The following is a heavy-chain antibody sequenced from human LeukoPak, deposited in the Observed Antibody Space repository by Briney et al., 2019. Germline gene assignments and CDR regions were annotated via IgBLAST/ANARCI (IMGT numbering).Heavy chain of an antibody. V-gene: IGHV5-51*01. CDR2: IYPGDSDT. J-gene: IGHJ3*02. Sequence: GESLQISCKGSGYSFTSYWIGWVRQMPGKGLEWMGIIYPGDSDTRYSPSFQGQVTISADKSISTAYLQWSSLKASDIAMYYCARQYSSGWYYRGDAFDIWGQGTMVTVSS. D-gene: IGHD6-19*01. CDR3: ARQYSSGWYYRGDAFDI. CDR1: GYSFTSYW.